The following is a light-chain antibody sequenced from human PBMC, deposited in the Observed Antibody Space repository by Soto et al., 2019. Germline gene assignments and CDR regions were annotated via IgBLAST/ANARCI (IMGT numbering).Light chain of an antibody. J-gene: IGLJ2*01. CDR1: SGHSSYA. CDR2: LNGDGSH. V-gene: IGLV4-69*01. Sequence: QSVLTQSPSASASLGASVKLTCTLSSGHSSYAIAWHQQQPEKGPRYLMKLNGDGSHSKGDGIPDRFSGSSSGAERYLTISSLQSEDEADYYCQTWGSGIPVVFGGGTKLTVL. CDR3: QTWGSGIPVV.